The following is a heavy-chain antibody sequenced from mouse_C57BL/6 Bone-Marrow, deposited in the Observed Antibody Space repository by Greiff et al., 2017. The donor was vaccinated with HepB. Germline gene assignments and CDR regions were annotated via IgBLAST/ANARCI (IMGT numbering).Heavy chain of an antibody. CDR3: ARMDDKTWFAY. CDR1: GYAFSSSW. D-gene: IGHD2-12*01. Sequence: VKLQESGPELVKPGASVKISCKASGYAFSSSWMNWVKQRPGKGLEWIGRIYPGDGDTNYNGQFKGKATLTADKSSSTAYMQLSSLTSEDSAVYCCARMDDKTWFAYWGQGTLVTVSA. V-gene: IGHV1-82*01. J-gene: IGHJ3*01. CDR2: IYPGDGDT.